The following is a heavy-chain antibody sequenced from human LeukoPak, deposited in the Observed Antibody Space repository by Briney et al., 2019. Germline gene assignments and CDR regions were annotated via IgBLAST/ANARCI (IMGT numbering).Heavy chain of an antibody. CDR3: ARDGGMGATSGDAFDI. J-gene: IGHJ3*02. D-gene: IGHD1-26*01. Sequence: AASVKVSCKASGYTFTGYYMHWVRQAPGQGLEWMGWINPNSGGTNYAQKFQGRVTMTRDTSISTAYMELSRLRSDDTAVYYCARDGGMGATSGDAFDIWGQGTMVTVSS. CDR1: GYTFTGYY. CDR2: INPNSGGT. V-gene: IGHV1-2*02.